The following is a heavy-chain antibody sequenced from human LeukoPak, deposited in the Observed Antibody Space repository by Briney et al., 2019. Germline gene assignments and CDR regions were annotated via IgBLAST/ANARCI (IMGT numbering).Heavy chain of an antibody. D-gene: IGHD6-13*01. CDR1: GFTFSSYW. J-gene: IGHJ6*03. Sequence: GGSLRLSCAASGFTFSSYWMSWVRQAPGKGLEWVANIKQDGSEKYYVDSVKGRFTISRDNAKNSLYLQMNSLRAEDTAVYYCARGGSLAAGTDYYYYYMDVWGKGTTVTVSS. CDR3: ARGGSLAAGTDYYYYYMDV. V-gene: IGHV3-7*01. CDR2: IKQDGSEK.